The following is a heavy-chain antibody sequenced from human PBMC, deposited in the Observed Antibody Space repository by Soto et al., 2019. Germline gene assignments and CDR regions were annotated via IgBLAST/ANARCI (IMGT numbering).Heavy chain of an antibody. CDR2: IYRTGST. CDR1: GGSFTSNNW. J-gene: IGHJ4*02. D-gene: IGHD1-7*01. CDR3: ASRDPGTSVDY. V-gene: IGHV4-4*02. Sequence: PSETLSLTCAVSGGSFTSNNWWTWVRQPPGQGLEWIGEIYRTGSTNYNPSLKSRVTVSLDKSENQFSLKVTSLTAADTAVYYCASRDPGTSVDYWGQGTLVTVSS.